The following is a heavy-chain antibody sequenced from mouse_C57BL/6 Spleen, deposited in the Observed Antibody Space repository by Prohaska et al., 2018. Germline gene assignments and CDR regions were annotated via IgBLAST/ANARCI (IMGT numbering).Heavy chain of an antibody. CDR3: ARNYYGSSYGFAY. J-gene: IGHJ3*01. CDR2: INPSNGGT. V-gene: IGHV1-53*01. CDR1: GYTFTSYW. Sequence: QVQLQQPGTELVKPGASVKLSCKASGYTFTSYWMHWVKQSPGQGLEWIGNINPSNGGTNYNEKVKSKATLTVDKSSSTAHMQLSSLTSEDSAVYYCARNYYGSSYGFAYWGQGTLVTVSA. D-gene: IGHD1-1*01.